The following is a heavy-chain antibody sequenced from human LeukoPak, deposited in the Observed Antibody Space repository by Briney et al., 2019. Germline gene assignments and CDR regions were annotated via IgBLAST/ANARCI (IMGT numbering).Heavy chain of an antibody. CDR1: GGSISSYY. J-gene: IGHJ3*02. CDR2: IYHSGST. Sequence: SETLSLTCTVSGGSISSYYWSWIRQPPGKGLEWIGSIYHSGSTYYNPSLKSRVTISVDTSKNQFSLKLSSVTAADTAVYYCARRNSYDSSFPAFDIWGQGTMVTVSS. V-gene: IGHV4-59*08. D-gene: IGHD3-22*01. CDR3: ARRNSYDSSFPAFDI.